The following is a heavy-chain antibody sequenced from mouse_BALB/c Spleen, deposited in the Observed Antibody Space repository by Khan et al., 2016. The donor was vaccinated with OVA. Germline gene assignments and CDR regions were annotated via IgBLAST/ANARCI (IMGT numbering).Heavy chain of an antibody. V-gene: IGHV1S56*01. CDR3: ARDDYFVGDAMDY. J-gene: IGHJ4*01. CDR1: GYTFTSYY. CDR2: IYPGNVNT. Sequence: QVQLQQSGPELVKPGASVRISCKASGYTFTSYYMHWVKQRPGQGLEWIGWIYPGNVNTKYNEKFKGKATLTADKSSSTAYMQLSSLTSEDSAVXFCARDDYFVGDAMDYWGQGTSVTVSS. D-gene: IGHD2-4*01.